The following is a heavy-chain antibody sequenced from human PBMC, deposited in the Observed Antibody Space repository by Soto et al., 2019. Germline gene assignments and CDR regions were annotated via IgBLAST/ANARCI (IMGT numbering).Heavy chain of an antibody. CDR1: GFTFSTYG. Sequence: QVQLVESGGGEVQPGRSLTISCAASGFTFSTYGMHWVRQTPGKGLEWVAVISYDGTNKYYSDSVKDRFTISRDNFKNTLTLHMNSLRADDTAVYSCAKDLQSYGDYDYYCYGMDVWGLGTRVTVSS. D-gene: IGHD4-17*01. CDR2: ISYDGTNK. V-gene: IGHV3-30*18. J-gene: IGHJ6*02. CDR3: AKDLQSYGDYDYYCYGMDV.